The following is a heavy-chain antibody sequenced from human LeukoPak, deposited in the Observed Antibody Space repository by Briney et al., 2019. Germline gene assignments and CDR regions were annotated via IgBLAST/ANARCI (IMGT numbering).Heavy chain of an antibody. CDR3: ASVSGWYWRFDY. J-gene: IGHJ4*02. CDR2: INHSGST. D-gene: IGHD6-19*01. CDR1: GGSFSGYY. V-gene: IGHV4-34*01. Sequence: PSETLSLTCAVYGGSFSGYYWSWIRQPPGKGLEWIGEINHSGSTNYNPSLKSRVTISVDTSKNQFSLKLSSVTAADTAVYYCASVSGWYWRFDYWGQGTLVTVSS.